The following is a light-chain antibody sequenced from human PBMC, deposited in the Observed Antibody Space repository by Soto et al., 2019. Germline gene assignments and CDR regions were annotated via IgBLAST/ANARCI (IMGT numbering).Light chain of an antibody. V-gene: IGKV1-39*01. J-gene: IGKJ1*01. CDR2: GAY. CDR3: HQSFGAPRT. CDR1: QSISTY. Sequence: DLQMTPSPSSLSASLGDRVTVTCRARQSISTYVTWFQQRPVKAPNLLIYGAYTLQDGVPSRFSGSGSDTGFTLTISSLQPEDFATYYWHQSFGAPRTCGQGTRVDFK.